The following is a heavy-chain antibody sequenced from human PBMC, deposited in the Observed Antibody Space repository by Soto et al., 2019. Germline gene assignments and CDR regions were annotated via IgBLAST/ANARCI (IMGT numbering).Heavy chain of an antibody. V-gene: IGHV4-59*01. CDR3: ARAGKYYYDSSGP. Sequence: QVQLQESGPGLVKPSETLSLTCTVSGGSISSYYWSWIRQPPGKGLEWIGYIYYSGSTNYNPSLKRRVTISVDTSKNQFSLKLSSVTAADTAVYYCARAGKYYYDSSGPWGQGTLVTVSS. J-gene: IGHJ5*02. CDR1: GGSISSYY. CDR2: IYYSGST. D-gene: IGHD3-22*01.